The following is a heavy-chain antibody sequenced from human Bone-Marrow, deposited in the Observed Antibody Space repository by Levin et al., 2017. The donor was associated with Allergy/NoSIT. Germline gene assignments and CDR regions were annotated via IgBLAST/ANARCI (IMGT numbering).Heavy chain of an antibody. J-gene: IGHJ4*02. CDR1: GGSISSAGYY. CDR2: IYYSGST. Sequence: SQTLSLTCTVSGGSISSAGYYWNWIRQHPGKGLEWIGYIYYSGSTYSNPSLKSRVTISVDTSKNQFSLKLTSVTAADTAVYYCARAPGLGYYFDFWGQGTLVTVSS. CDR3: ARAPGLGYYFDF. D-gene: IGHD1-26*01. V-gene: IGHV4-31*03.